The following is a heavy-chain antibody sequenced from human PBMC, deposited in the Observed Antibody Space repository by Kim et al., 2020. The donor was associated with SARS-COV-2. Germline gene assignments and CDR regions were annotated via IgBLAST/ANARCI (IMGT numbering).Heavy chain of an antibody. Sequence: GGSLRLSCAASGFTFNTYSMTWVRQAPGKGLEWISYINSRSDTIYYANSVKGRFTISRDNAENSLYLQMNSLRAEDAVVYYCARYCGGDCYGGWGFDPWGQGTLVTVSS. V-gene: IGHV3-48*04. CDR2: INSRSDTI. J-gene: IGHJ5*02. D-gene: IGHD2-21*02. CDR3: ARYCGGDCYGGWGFDP. CDR1: GFTFNTYS.